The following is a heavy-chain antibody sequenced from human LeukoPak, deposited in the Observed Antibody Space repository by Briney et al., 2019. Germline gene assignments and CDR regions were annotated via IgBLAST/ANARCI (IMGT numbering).Heavy chain of an antibody. CDR1: GYTFTGYY. V-gene: IGHV1-2*06. CDR2: INPNSGGT. CDR3: ASLGSSSGSIYGFDY. J-gene: IGHJ4*02. D-gene: IGHD6-6*01. Sequence: ASVKVSCKASGYTFTGYYMHWVRQAPGQGLEWMGRINPNSGGTNYAQKFQGRVTMTRDTSISTAYMELSRLRSDDTAVYYCASLGSSSGSIYGFDYWGQGTLVTVSS.